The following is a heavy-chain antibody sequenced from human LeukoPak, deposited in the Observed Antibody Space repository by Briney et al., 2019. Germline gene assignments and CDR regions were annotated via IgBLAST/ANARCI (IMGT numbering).Heavy chain of an antibody. CDR2: IYTSGST. D-gene: IGHD6-13*01. Sequence: PSETLSLTCTVSGGSISSSSYYWSWIRQPAGKGLEWIGRIYTSGSTNYNPSLKSRVTMSVDTSKNQFSLKLSSVTAADTAVYYCARDLTGSSWYQVGWAFDIWGQGTMVTVSS. V-gene: IGHV4-61*02. J-gene: IGHJ3*02. CDR3: ARDLTGSSWYQVGWAFDI. CDR1: GGSISSSSYY.